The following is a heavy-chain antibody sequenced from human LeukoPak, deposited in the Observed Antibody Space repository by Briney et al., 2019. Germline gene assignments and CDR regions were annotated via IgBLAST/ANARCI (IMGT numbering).Heavy chain of an antibody. J-gene: IGHJ4*02. Sequence: SETLSLTCTVSGGSIRSYYWSWIRQPPGKGLEWIGYIYYSGSTNYNPSLKSRVTISVDTPKNQFSLKLNSVTAADTAVYYCARPSGYSYGYGIDYWGQGTLVTVSS. D-gene: IGHD5-18*01. CDR2: IYYSGST. CDR3: ARPSGYSYGYGIDY. CDR1: GGSIRSYY. V-gene: IGHV4-59*08.